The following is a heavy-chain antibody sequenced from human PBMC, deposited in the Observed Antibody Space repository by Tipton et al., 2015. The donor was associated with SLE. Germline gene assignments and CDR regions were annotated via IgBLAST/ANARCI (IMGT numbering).Heavy chain of an antibody. D-gene: IGHD3-10*01. CDR1: GGSISSYY. CDR3: ARGGFGELSY. V-gene: IGHV4-4*08. Sequence: TLSLTCTVSGGSISSYYWSWLRQPPGKGLEWIGYIYTSGRTNYNPSLQSRVTISVDTSKNQFSLKRSSVTAADTAVYYCARGGFGELSYWGQGTLVTVSS. J-gene: IGHJ4*02. CDR2: IYTSGRT.